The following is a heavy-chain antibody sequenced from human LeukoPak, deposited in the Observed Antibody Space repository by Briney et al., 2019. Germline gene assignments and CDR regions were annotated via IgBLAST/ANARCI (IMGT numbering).Heavy chain of an antibody. Sequence: GRSLRLSCAASEFIFSSYGMHWVRQAPGKGLEWVAFIWYDGSSTYYADSVKGRFTISRDNSKTTLYLEMNSLRAEDTGVYYCARDRGDHDYLDYWGQGTLVTVSS. CDR2: IWYDGSST. D-gene: IGHD4-17*01. CDR3: ARDRGDHDYLDY. V-gene: IGHV3-33*01. J-gene: IGHJ4*02. CDR1: EFIFSSYG.